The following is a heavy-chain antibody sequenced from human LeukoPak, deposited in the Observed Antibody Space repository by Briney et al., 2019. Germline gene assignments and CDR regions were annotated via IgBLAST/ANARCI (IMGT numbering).Heavy chain of an antibody. D-gene: IGHD2-15*01. Sequence: GGSLRLSRAASGFTFSNYFMQWVRQAPGKGLVWVSRISGDGTTTIYADSVKGRFTISRDNAKNTLYLQMNSLRDDDTAVYYCSRRVDSTRWFDPWGQGTLVTVSS. V-gene: IGHV3-74*01. CDR1: GFTFSNYF. CDR2: ISGDGTTT. CDR3: SRRVDSTRWFDP. J-gene: IGHJ5*02.